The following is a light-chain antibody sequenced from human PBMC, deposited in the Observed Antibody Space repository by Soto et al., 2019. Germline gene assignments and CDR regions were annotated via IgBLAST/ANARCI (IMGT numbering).Light chain of an antibody. CDR3: QQYFNAPSFT. V-gene: IGKV4-1*01. J-gene: IGKJ3*01. CDR1: QTILSNSNYKNY. CDR2: WTS. Sequence: DIVLTQSPDSLTVSLGERATINCKSSQTILSNSNYKNYLAWYQQRPGQPPKLLIYWTSTRESGVPDRFSGSGSGTDFTLTISSLQAEDAAVYYCQQYFNAPSFTFGPGTRVDIK.